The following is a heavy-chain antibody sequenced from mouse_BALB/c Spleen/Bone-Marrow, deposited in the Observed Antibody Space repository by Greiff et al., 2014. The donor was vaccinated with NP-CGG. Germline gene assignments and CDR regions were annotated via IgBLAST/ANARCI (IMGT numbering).Heavy chain of an antibody. V-gene: IGHV1-80*01. CDR3: ARNSGAMDY. Sequence: VQLQQSGAELVRPGSSVKISCKASGYAFSSYWMNWEKQRPGQGLEWIGQIYPGDGDTNYNGKFKGKATLTADKSSSTAYMQLSSLTSEDSAVYFCARNSGAMDYWGQGTSVTVSS. J-gene: IGHJ4*01. D-gene: IGHD3-1*01. CDR2: IYPGDGDT. CDR1: GYAFSSYW.